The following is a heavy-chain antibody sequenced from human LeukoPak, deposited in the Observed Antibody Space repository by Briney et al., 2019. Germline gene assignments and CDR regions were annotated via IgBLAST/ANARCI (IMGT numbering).Heavy chain of an antibody. Sequence: GASVKVSCKASGYTFTSYGISWVRQAPGQGLEGMGWISAYNGNTNYAQKLQGRVTMTTDTSTSTAYMELRSLRSDDTAVYYCARASEVGATTSFDYWGQGTLVTVSS. D-gene: IGHD1-26*01. J-gene: IGHJ4*02. CDR3: ARASEVGATTSFDY. CDR2: ISAYNGNT. CDR1: GYTFTSYG. V-gene: IGHV1-18*01.